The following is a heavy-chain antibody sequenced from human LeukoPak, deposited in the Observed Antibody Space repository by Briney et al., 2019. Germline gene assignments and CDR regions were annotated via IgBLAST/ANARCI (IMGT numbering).Heavy chain of an antibody. CDR3: ARDNPTSPNPSHYGDYVPFDY. D-gene: IGHD4-17*01. V-gene: IGHV1-18*01. CDR1: GYTCTNYA. CDR2: ISTYIANT. J-gene: IGHJ4*02. Sequence: ASVKASCKASGYTCTNYAITWVRQAPGQGLEWMGWISTYIANTKYAQNFQGRVTMTTDTSTSTAYMELRNLRSDDTAMYYCARDNPTSPNPSHYGDYVPFDYWGQGTLVTVSS.